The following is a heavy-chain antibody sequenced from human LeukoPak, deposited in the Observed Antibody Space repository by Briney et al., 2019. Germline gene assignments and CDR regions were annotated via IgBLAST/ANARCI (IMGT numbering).Heavy chain of an antibody. V-gene: IGHV4-39*01. J-gene: IGHJ4*02. CDR1: GGSIRSSYYY. D-gene: IGHD6-13*01. CDR3: ARVKQQLAIYYFDY. CDR2: IYDSGST. Sequence: PSETLSLTCTVSGGSIRSSYYYWGWIRQPPGKGLEWIGSIYDSGSTYYNPSLKSRVTISVDTSKNQFSLKLNSVTAADTAVYYCARVKQQLAIYYFDYWGQGTLVTVSS.